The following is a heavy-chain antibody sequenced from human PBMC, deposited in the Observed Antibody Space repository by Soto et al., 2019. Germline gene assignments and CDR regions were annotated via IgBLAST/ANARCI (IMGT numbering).Heavy chain of an antibody. D-gene: IGHD6-19*01. Sequence: EVQLVESGGGLVKPGGSLRLSFAASGFTFSNAWMSWVRQAPGKGLEWLGFIRKKTDGGTADYAAPVKGRFTISRDDSKNTLYLQMNSLKTEDTAVYYCRTQWLDWGQGTLVTVSS. CDR3: RTQWLD. V-gene: IGHV3-15*01. CDR2: IRKKTDGGTA. J-gene: IGHJ4*02. CDR1: GFTFSNAW.